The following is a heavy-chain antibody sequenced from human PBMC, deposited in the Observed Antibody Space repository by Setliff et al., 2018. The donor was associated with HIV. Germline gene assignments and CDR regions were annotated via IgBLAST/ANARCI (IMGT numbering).Heavy chain of an antibody. J-gene: IGHJ2*01. CDR1: GGSLNNYA. D-gene: IGHD5-12*01. CDR2: IIPIFGTT. Sequence: EASVKVSCKASGGSLNNYAISWVRQAPGQGLEWMGGIIPIFGTTTYAQKFQDRVTITADESTTTFYMELSSLRSEDTALYFCARDLNDRWLQQYWFFDLWGRGTQVTVS. CDR3: ARDLNDRWLQQYWFFDL. V-gene: IGHV1-69*13.